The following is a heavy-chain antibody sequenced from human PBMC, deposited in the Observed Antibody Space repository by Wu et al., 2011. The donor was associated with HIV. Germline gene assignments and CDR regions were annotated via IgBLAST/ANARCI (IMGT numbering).Heavy chain of an antibody. Sequence: VQSGAEVKKPGSSVKVSCKASGYTFTDYYMHWVRQAPGQGLEWMGGIIPVFGAARYAQKFQGRVTITADKSTSTAYMELSSLRSDDTAVYYCARGPVSYFDYWGQGTLVTVSS. CDR3: ARGPVSYFDY. V-gene: IGHV1-69*06. D-gene: IGHD5/OR15-5a*01. J-gene: IGHJ4*02. CDR1: GYTFTDYY. CDR2: IIPVFGAA.